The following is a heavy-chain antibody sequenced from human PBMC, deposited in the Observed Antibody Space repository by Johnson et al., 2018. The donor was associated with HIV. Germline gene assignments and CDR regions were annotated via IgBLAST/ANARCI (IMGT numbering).Heavy chain of an antibody. CDR1: GFTFSSYA. V-gene: IGHV3-30*14. CDR3: TTYSIIHAFDI. D-gene: IGHD6-13*01. J-gene: IGHJ3*02. Sequence: QVQLVESGGGVVQPGRSLRLSCAASGFTFSSYAMHWVRQAPGKGLEWVAVISYDGTNKYYADFVKGRFSISRDNSKNTLYLQMNSLKTEDTAVYYCTTYSIIHAFDIWGQGTMVTVSS. CDR2: ISYDGTNK.